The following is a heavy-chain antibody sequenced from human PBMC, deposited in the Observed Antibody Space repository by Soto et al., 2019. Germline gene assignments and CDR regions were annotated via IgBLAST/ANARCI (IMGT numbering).Heavy chain of an antibody. CDR1: GFTFSSYS. J-gene: IGHJ4*02. Sequence: EVQLVESGGGLVKPGGSLRLSCAASGFTFSSYSMNWVRQAPGKGLEWVSSISSSSSYIYYADSVKGRFTISRDNAKNSLYLQMNSLRAEYTAVYYWAVMGNSGYASHPEDYWGQGTLVTVSS. CDR3: AVMGNSGYASHPEDY. D-gene: IGHD5-12*01. CDR2: ISSSSSYI. V-gene: IGHV3-21*01.